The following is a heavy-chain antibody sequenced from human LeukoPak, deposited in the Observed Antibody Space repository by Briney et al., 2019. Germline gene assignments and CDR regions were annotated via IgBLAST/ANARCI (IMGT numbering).Heavy chain of an antibody. CDR3: AKDHYYDSSGYSDY. V-gene: IGHV3-23*01. J-gene: IGHJ4*02. Sequence: GGSLRLSCAASGFTFSSYALSWVRQAPGKGLEWVSAISGSGGSTYYADSVKGRFTISRDNSKNTLYLQMNSLRAEDTAVYYCAKDHYYDSSGYSDYWGQGTLVTVSS. D-gene: IGHD3-22*01. CDR1: GFTFSSYA. CDR2: ISGSGGST.